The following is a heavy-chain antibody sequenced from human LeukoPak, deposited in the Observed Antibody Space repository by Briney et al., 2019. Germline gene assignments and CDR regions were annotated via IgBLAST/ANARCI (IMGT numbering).Heavy chain of an antibody. J-gene: IGHJ3*02. V-gene: IGHV3-21*01. CDR3: ARTRPLWFGDAFDI. Sequence: PGGSLRLSCAASGFTFSSYSMNWVRQAPGKGLEWVSSISSSSSYIYYADSVKGRFTISRYNAKNTLYLQMNSLRAEDTAVYYCARTRPLWFGDAFDIWGQGTMVTVSS. CDR1: GFTFSSYS. CDR2: ISSSSSYI. D-gene: IGHD3-10*01.